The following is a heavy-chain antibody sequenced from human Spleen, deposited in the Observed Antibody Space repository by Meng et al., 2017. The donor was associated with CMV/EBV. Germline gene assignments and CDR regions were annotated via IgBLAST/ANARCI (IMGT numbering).Heavy chain of an antibody. CDR2: ISGGGGST. J-gene: IGHJ6*02. CDR3: AKGSSWYWGGLDV. D-gene: IGHD6-13*01. Sequence: GGPLRLSCAASGFTFNTYAMSWVRQAPGKGLEWVSAISGGGGSTYYADSVKGRFTISRDNSKNTLYLQMNSLRAEDTAVYYCAKGSSWYWGGLDVWGQGTTVTVSS. V-gene: IGHV3-23*01. CDR1: GFTFNTYA.